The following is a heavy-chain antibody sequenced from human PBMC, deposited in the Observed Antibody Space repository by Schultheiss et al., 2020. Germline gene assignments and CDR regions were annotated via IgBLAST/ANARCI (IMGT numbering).Heavy chain of an antibody. CDR2: ISYDGSNK. CDR3: VRGRGWLDP. Sequence: GGSLRLSCTASGFTFGDYAMSWFRQAPGKGLEWVAVISYDGSNKYYADSVKGRFTISRDNSKNTLYLQMNSLRAEDTAVYYCVRGRGWLDPWGQGTLVTVSS. J-gene: IGHJ5*02. V-gene: IGHV3-30*04. D-gene: IGHD3-10*01. CDR1: GFTFGDYA.